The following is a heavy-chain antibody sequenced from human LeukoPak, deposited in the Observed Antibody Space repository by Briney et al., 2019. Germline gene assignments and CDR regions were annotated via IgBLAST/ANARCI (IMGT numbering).Heavy chain of an antibody. CDR3: AKTSAPYSGSYREYFDY. J-gene: IGHJ4*02. V-gene: IGHV3-23*01. CDR2: INGSGGST. D-gene: IGHD1-26*01. CDR1: GFTFSSYA. Sequence: GGSLRLSCAASGFTFSSYAMSWVRQAPGKGLEWVSAINGSGGSTFYADSVNGRFPISRDNYKNTLYLQINSLRAEDTAVYYCAKTSAPYSGSYREYFDYWGQGTLVTVSS.